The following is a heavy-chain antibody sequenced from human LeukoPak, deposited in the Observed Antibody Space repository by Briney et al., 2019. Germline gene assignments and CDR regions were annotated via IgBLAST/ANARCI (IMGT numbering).Heavy chain of an antibody. CDR1: GGSIRSSSYD. V-gene: IGHV4-39*01. CDR3: ARQGLWFGEALFDY. Sequence: PSETLSLTCTVAGGSIRSSSYDWGWIRQPGGKGLEGIGSIYDSGRTYYNPAVKSRMTISVDTSKNQFSLKLSSVTAADTAVYYCARQGLWFGEALFDYWGQGTLVTVSS. D-gene: IGHD3-10*01. J-gene: IGHJ4*02. CDR2: IYDSGRT.